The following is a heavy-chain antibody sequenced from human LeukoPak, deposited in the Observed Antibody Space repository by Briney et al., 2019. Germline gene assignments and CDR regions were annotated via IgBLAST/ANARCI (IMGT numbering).Heavy chain of an antibody. Sequence: GASLRLSCAASGFTFSSYAMSWVRQAPGKGLEWVSAISGSGGSTYYADSVKGRFTISRDNSKNTLYLQMSSLRAEDTAVYYCANIIAAAGPGYFDYWGQGTLVTVSS. CDR3: ANIIAAAGPGYFDY. J-gene: IGHJ4*02. D-gene: IGHD6-13*01. CDR1: GFTFSSYA. V-gene: IGHV3-23*01. CDR2: ISGSGGST.